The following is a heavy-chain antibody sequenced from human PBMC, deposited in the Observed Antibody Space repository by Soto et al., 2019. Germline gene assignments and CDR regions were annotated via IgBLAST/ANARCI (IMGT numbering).Heavy chain of an antibody. CDR3: ARDKDFWSGYSADYYYYYGMDV. V-gene: IGHV1-18*01. Sequence: GASVNVSCKASGYTFTSYGISWVRQAPGQGLEWMGWISAYNGNTNYAQKLQGRVTMTTDTSTSTAYMELRSLRSDDTAVYYCARDKDFWSGYSADYYYYYGMDVWGQGTTVTVSS. J-gene: IGHJ6*02. CDR2: ISAYNGNT. D-gene: IGHD3-3*01. CDR1: GYTFTSYG.